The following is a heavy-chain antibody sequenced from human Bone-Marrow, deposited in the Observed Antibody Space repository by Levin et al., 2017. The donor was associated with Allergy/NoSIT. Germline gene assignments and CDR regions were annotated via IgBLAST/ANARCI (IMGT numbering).Heavy chain of an antibody. CDR3: AREDASGSFVDY. V-gene: IGHV4-39*07. D-gene: IGHD3-10*01. CDR1: GDSISSSSYY. J-gene: IGHJ4*02. Sequence: HSQTLSLTCSVSGDSISSSSYYWGWIRQPPGKGLEWIGTIFYSGNTYYNPSLTSRVTLSVDTSKNQFSLKLASVTAADTAVYYCAREDASGSFVDYWGQGTLVIVSS. CDR2: IFYSGNT.